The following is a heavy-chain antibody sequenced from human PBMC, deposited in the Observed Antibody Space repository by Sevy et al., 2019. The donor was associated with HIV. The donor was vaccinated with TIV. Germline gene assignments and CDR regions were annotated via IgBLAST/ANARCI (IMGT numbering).Heavy chain of an antibody. V-gene: IGHV3-21*01. D-gene: IGHD6-13*01. CDR1: GFTFSSYS. Sequence: GGSLRLSCAASGFTFSSYSMNWVRQAPGKGLEWVSSISSSSSYIYYADSVKGRFTISRDNAKNSLYLQMNSLRAEDTAVYYCARDEAAAGDAFDIWGQGTMVTV. CDR2: ISSSSSYI. J-gene: IGHJ3*02. CDR3: ARDEAAAGDAFDI.